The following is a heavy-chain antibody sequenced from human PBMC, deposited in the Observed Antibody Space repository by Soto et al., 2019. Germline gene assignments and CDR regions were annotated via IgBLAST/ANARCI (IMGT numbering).Heavy chain of an antibody. CDR1: GGSISSGGYY. V-gene: IGHV4-31*03. CDR3: ARRRVAGSSGYYNWFDP. CDR2: IYYSGST. Sequence: QVQLQESGPGLVKPSQTLSLTCTVSGGSISSGGYYWSWIRQHPGKGLEWIGYIYYSGSTYYNPSLKSRVTISVDTSKNQFSLKRSSVTAADTAVYYCARRRVAGSSGYYNWFDPWGQGTLVTVSS. J-gene: IGHJ5*02. D-gene: IGHD3-22*01.